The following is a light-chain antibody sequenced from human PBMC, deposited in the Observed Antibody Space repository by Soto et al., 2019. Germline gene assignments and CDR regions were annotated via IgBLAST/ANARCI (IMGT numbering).Light chain of an antibody. Sequence: EIVVTQSPAPLSLSPGEIATPSRRTSQSVGTYLAGYQKKPGKAPMLLIYDASNRATGIPARFSGSGSGRDFTLTINRLEPEDFAVYYSQQRSTGPPLSFGGGTQVEIK. J-gene: IGKJ4*02. CDR3: QQRSTGPPLS. CDR1: QSVGTY. V-gene: IGKV3-11*02. CDR2: DAS.